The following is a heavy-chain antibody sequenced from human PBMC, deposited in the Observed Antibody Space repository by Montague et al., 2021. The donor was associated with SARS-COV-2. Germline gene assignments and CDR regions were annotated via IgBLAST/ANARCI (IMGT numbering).Heavy chain of an antibody. J-gene: IGHJ4*02. CDR3: ARTSASSDY. Sequence: NDYAVSLKSRITINPDTSKNQISLQLNSVTPEDTAVYYCARTSASSDYWGQGPLVTVSS. CDR2: N. D-gene: IGHD1-26*01. V-gene: IGHV6-1*01.